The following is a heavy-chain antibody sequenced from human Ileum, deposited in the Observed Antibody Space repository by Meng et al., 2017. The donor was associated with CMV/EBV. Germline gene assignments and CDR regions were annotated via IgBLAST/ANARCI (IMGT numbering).Heavy chain of an antibody. D-gene: IGHD6-19*01. CDR3: TTLAVAGRYVDY. Sequence: GESLKISCAASGFAFSSYWMSWVRRAPGKGLEGVGNIKQDGSETYYVDSMKGRFTISRDNAKNSLYLQMNSLRAEDTAVYYCTTLAVAGRYVDYWGQGTLVTVSS. V-gene: IGHV3-7*01. CDR2: IKQDGSET. J-gene: IGHJ4*02. CDR1: GFAFSSYW.